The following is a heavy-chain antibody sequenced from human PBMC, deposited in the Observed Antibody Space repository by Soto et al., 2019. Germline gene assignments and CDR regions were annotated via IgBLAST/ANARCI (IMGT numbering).Heavy chain of an antibody. CDR1: GFSVSTSGLG. CDR2: IYCDDDK. Sequence: GPTLVNPTQPLTLTCTFSGFSVSTSGLGVGWIRQPPGKALERLALIYCDDDKRYSPYMKSRITITKDTSKNKVVLTMTKMDPVDTATYYCAHSKYRYGLTFEYWGQGTMVTVSS. CDR3: AHSKYRYGLTFEY. D-gene: IGHD5-18*01. J-gene: IGHJ4*02. V-gene: IGHV2-5*02.